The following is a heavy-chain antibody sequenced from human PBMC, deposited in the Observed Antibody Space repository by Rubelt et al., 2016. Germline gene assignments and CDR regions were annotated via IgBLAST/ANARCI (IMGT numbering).Heavy chain of an antibody. Sequence: QVQLQESGPGLVKPSETLSLTCVVSGGSISTYYWSWIRQSPGKGLEWLGYVQYSVTTKYNPSLNSRVTISVDRSQKQFSLMLTSVTAADTAVYFCAGSGYSSGWYDYWGQGTLVTVSS. D-gene: IGHD6-19*01. CDR1: GGSISTYY. CDR3: AGSGYSSGWYDY. J-gene: IGHJ4*02. CDR2: VQYSVTT. V-gene: IGHV4-59*01.